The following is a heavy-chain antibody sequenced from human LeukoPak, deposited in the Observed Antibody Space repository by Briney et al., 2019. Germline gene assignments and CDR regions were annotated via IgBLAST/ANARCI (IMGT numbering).Heavy chain of an antibody. Sequence: ASVKVSCKASGYTFTSYDINWVRQATGQGLEWMGWMNPNSGNTGYAQKFQGRVTMTRDTSISTAYMELSRLRSDDTAVYYCARVGGYCSSTSCYTGYFFDYWGQGTLVTVSS. D-gene: IGHD2-2*02. CDR2: MNPNSGNT. V-gene: IGHV1-8*01. J-gene: IGHJ4*02. CDR3: ARVGGYCSSTSCYTGYFFDY. CDR1: GYTFTSYD.